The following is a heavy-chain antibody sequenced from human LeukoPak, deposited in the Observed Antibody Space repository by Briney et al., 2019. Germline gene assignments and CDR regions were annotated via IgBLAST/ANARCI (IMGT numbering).Heavy chain of an antibody. CDR2: MNPNSGNT. Sequence: ASVKDSCKASGYTSTSSDINWVRQATGQGLEWMGWMNPNSGNTGYAQKFQGRVTMTRSTSVSTAYMELSNLPSYDTAGYYCASSSVGVRRMTDYCGQGTLVTVSS. J-gene: IGHJ4*02. V-gene: IGHV1-8*01. D-gene: IGHD3-22*01. CDR3: ASSSVGVRRMTDY. CDR1: GYTSTSSD.